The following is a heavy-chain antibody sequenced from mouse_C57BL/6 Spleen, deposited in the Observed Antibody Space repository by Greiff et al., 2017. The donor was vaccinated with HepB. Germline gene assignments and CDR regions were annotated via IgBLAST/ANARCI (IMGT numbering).Heavy chain of an antibody. Sequence: EVQLQQSGPELVKPGASVKISCKASGYSFTGYYMNWVKQSPEKSLEWIGEINHSTGGTTYNQKFKAKSTLTVDKSSSTAYMQLKGLTSEYSAVYYCARPIFDYWGQGTTLTVSS. CDR2: INHSTGGT. V-gene: IGHV1-42*01. CDR1: GYSFTGYY. CDR3: ARPIFDY. J-gene: IGHJ2*01.